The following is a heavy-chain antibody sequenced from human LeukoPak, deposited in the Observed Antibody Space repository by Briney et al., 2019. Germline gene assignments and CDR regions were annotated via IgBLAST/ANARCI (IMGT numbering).Heavy chain of an antibody. D-gene: IGHD3-22*01. V-gene: IGHV4-31*03. J-gene: IGHJ5*01. CDR2: IFHSGDT. CDR3: ARAPFAYYESPGDS. CDR1: GDSISGGFY. Sequence: SETLCLTCSVSGDSISGGFYWSWIRQYPWGGLEWIGYIFHSGDTSYNPSLNSRVMISVDTSQNQFSLRLTSVTAADTAVYYCARAPFAYYESPGDSWAREIRVPV.